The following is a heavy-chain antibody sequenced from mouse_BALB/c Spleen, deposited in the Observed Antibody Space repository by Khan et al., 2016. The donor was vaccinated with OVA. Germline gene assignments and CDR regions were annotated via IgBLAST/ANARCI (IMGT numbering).Heavy chain of an antibody. CDR1: GFTFSNYA. J-gene: IGHJ3*01. D-gene: IGHD2-12*01. CDR2: ISSGGST. Sequence: EVELVESGGGLVKPGGSLKLSCAASGFTFSNYAMSWVRQTPEKRLEWVASISSGGSTYYPDSVMGRFTISRDNDRNILYLQMSGLRSEDTAIYYCASSRYWSWFASWGQGTLVTVSA. CDR3: ASSRYWSWFAS. V-gene: IGHV5-6-5*01.